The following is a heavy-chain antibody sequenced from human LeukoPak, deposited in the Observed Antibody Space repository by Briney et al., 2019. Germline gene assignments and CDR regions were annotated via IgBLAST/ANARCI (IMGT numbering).Heavy chain of an antibody. J-gene: IGHJ4*02. CDR2: ISPDGGNT. Sequence: QPGGSLRLSCSASGFTFSSCAMHWVRQAPGKGLEYVSAISPDGGNTYYADSVKGRFSISRDNSKNTLYLQMSSLRPEDTAVYYCVPKGTEGYWGQGTLVTVSS. V-gene: IGHV3-64D*06. CDR3: VPKGTEGY. CDR1: GFTFSSCA.